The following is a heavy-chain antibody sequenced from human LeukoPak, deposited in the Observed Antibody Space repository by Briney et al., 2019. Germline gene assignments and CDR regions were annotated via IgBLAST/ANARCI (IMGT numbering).Heavy chain of an antibody. CDR3: ARDYGPFGV. CDR1: GGSFSDYS. J-gene: IGHJ6*02. CDR2: INHSGGT. D-gene: IGHD3-10*01. V-gene: IGHV4-34*01. Sequence: PSETLSLTCAVYGGSFSDYSWTWIRQPPGKGLEWIGEINHSGGTNHNPSLMSRVIMSVDTSNKQFSLRLNSVTAADTAVYYCARDYGPFGVWGQGTTVTVSS.